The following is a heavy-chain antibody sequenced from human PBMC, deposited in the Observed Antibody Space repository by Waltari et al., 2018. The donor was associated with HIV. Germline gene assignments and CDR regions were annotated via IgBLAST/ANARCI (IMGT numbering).Heavy chain of an antibody. Sequence: DVRLEESGGKLIEPGESLTLSCAASGFRVTGDYVTWVRLISGKGIEWVSVMYSDGTKNFGDSVKGGIRLSRDKSKNLVNLQMKQMRVNDTAVYFCARLGKVGSRNFRAVDVWGQGTTVLVAS. CDR3: ARLGKVGSRNFRAVDV. CDR2: MYSDGTK. D-gene: IGHD3-16*01. J-gene: IGHJ6*02. CDR1: GFRVTGDY. V-gene: IGHV3-53*01.